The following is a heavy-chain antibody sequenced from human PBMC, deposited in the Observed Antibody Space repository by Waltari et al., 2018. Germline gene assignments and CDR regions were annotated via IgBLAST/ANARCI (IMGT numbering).Heavy chain of an antibody. CDR3: ATARTTPGAFDV. CDR2: INPNRGDT. J-gene: IGHJ3*01. Sequence: QVQLVQSGAEVKKPGASVTVSCKASGYTFTGFLMHWVRQAPGQGIEWMGWINPNRGDTNYAQKFQGRVTMTRDTSNSTAYMQLSRLTSDDTAVYYCATARTTPGAFDVWGQGTVVSIS. V-gene: IGHV1-2*02. CDR1: GYTFTGFL.